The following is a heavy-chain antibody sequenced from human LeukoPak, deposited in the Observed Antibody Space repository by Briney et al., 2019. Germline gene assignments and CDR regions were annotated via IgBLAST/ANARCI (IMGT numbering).Heavy chain of an antibody. V-gene: IGHV3-7*01. J-gene: IGHJ4*02. CDR3: VRGWGWLQEY. CDR2: IKQDGSEK. D-gene: IGHD5-24*01. Sequence: GGSLRLSCAASGFTLSNYWMSWVRQAPGKGLKWVAIIKQDGSEKYYVDSVEGRFTISRDNTKNSLYLQMNSLRVEDTAVYYCVRGWGWLQEYWGQGTLVTVSS. CDR1: GFTLSNYW.